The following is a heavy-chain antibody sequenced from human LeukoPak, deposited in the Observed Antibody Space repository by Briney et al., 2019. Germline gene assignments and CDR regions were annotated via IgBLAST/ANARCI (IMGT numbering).Heavy chain of an antibody. V-gene: IGHV3-7*03. J-gene: IGHJ4*02. D-gene: IGHD6-19*01. CDR2: IKQDGSEK. CDR3: ARGVVAVAGTWYFDY. CDR1: GFTFSSYW. Sequence: PGGSPRLSCAASGFTFSSYWMSWVRQAPGKGLEWVANIKQDGSEKYYVDSVKGRFTISRDNAKNSLYLQMNSLRAEDTAVYYCARGVVAVAGTWYFDYWGQGTLVTVSS.